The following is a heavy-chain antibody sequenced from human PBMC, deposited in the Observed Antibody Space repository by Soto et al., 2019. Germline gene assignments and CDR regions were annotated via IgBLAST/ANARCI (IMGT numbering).Heavy chain of an antibody. CDR2: IYYSGTT. D-gene: IGHD4-4*01. CDR3: GKHPATPVTYFYGMDV. CDR1: GGSVSSSSFL. Sequence: PSETLSLTCTVSGGSVSSSSFLWGRIRQSPGKELEWIGSIYYSGTTYYNPSLKSRVTISVDTSKSQFSLKVSSVTAADTAVYYCGKHPATPVTYFYGMDVWGQGTSVTVSS. V-gene: IGHV4-39*01. J-gene: IGHJ6*02.